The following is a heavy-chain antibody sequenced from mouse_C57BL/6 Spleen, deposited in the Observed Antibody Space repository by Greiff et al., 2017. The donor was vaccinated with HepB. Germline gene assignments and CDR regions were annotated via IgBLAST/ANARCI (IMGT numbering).Heavy chain of an antibody. V-gene: IGHV1-39*01. CDR2: INPNYGTT. CDR1: GYSFTDYN. CDR3: ARAIYYYGSSYGGNAMDY. Sequence: EVQLQESGPELVKPGASVKISCKASGYSFTDYNMNWVKQSNGKSLEWIGVINPNYGTTSYNQKFKGKATLTVDQSSSTAYMQLNSLTSEDSAVYYCARAIYYYGSSYGGNAMDYWGQGTSVTVSS. J-gene: IGHJ4*01. D-gene: IGHD1-1*01.